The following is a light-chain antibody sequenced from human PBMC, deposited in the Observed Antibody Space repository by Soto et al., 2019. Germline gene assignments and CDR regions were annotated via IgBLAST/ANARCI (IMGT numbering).Light chain of an antibody. V-gene: IGLV2-14*03. CDR1: SSDVGGYNY. CDR2: EVT. J-gene: IGLJ1*01. CDR3: GSSTTTRGV. Sequence: QSALTQPASVSGSPGQSITISCTGTSSDVGGYNYVSWYQQHPGKAPKLMIYEVTNRPSGVSNRFSGSKSGNTASLTISGLQDEDEAYYYCGSSTTTRGVFGTGTKVTVL.